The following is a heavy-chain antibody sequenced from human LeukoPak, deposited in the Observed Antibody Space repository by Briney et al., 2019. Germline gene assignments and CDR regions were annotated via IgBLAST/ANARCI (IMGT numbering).Heavy chain of an antibody. Sequence: PGGSLRLSCAASGFTFSSSEMNWVRQAPGKGLEWGSYISNSGSTIFYADSVKGRFTISRDNAKNSLYLQMNSLRAEDTAVYYCASRTVGARFDYWGRGTLVTVSS. D-gene: IGHD1-26*01. CDR2: ISNSGSTI. CDR1: GFTFSSSE. J-gene: IGHJ4*02. V-gene: IGHV3-48*03. CDR3: ASRTVGARFDY.